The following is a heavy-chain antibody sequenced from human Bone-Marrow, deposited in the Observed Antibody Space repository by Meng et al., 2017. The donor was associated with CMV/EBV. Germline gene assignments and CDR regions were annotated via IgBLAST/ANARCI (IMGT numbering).Heavy chain of an antibody. CDR1: GVTFSSYA. CDR3: ARDRGRGYSSSSSPNWFDP. V-gene: IGHV1-69*10. Sequence: SVKVSCKASGVTFSSYAISWVRQAPGQGLEWMGGIIPILGIANYAQKFQGRVTITADKSTSTAYMELSRLSSDDTAVYYCARDRGRGYSSSSSPNWFDPWGQGTLVTVSS. D-gene: IGHD6-6*01. CDR2: IIPILGIA. J-gene: IGHJ5*02.